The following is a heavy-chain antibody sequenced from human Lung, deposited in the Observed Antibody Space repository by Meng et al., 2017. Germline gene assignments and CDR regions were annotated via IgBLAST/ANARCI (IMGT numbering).Heavy chain of an antibody. CDR2: IKSNTDGGTA. CDR1: GFYFNNAW. Sequence: EVNLVGVGGDLVKPGGSLRLSCAASGFYFNNAWMSWVRQAPGKGLEWVGRIKSNTDGGTAEYAAPVTGRFTISRDDSKSTLYLQMSGLRIDDTGVYYCTWDDKAVSDYWAQGTLATFPS. D-gene: IGHD1-26*01. J-gene: IGHJ4*02. V-gene: IGHV3-15*01. CDR3: TWDDKAVSDY.